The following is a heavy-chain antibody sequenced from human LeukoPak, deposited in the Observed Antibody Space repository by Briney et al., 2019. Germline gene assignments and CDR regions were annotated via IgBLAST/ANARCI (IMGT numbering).Heavy chain of an antibody. CDR1: GYTFTSYG. D-gene: IGHD2-15*01. V-gene: IGHV1-18*01. CDR2: ISAYNGNT. J-gene: IGHJ6*03. Sequence: EASVKVSCKASGYTFTSYGISWVRQAPGQGLEWMGWISAYNGNTNYAQKLQGRVTMTTDTSTSTAYMELRSLRSDDTAVYYCARRIVGYCSGGSCYSGWGPGTVYYYYYMDVWGKGTTVTVSS. CDR3: ARRIVGYCSGGSCYSGWGPGTVYYYYYMDV.